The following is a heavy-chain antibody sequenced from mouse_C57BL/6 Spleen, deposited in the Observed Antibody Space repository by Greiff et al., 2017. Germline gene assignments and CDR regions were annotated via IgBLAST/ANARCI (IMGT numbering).Heavy chain of an antibody. J-gene: IGHJ4*01. D-gene: IGHD1-1*01. CDR1: GFNIKDYY. CDR2: IDPEDGDT. V-gene: IGHV14-1*01. CDR3: TTRGSSYYAMDY. Sequence: VQLKQSGAELVRPGASVKLSCTASGFNIKDYYMHWVKQRPEQGLEWIGRIDPEDGDTEYAPKFQGKATMTADTSSNTAYLQLSSLTSEDTAVYYCTTRGSSYYAMDYWGQGTSVTVSS.